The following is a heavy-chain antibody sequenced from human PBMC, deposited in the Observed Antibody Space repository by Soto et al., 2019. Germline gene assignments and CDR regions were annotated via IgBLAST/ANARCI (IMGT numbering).Heavy chain of an antibody. V-gene: IGHV3-23*01. CDR3: AKDVLYYDFWSGYYYMDV. CDR2: ISGSGGST. D-gene: IGHD3-3*01. Sequence: GGSLRLSCAASGFTFSSYAMSWVRQAPGKGLEWVSAISGSGGSTYYADSVKGRFTISRDNSKNTLYLQMNSLRAEDTAVYYFAKDVLYYDFWSGYYYMDVWGKGTTVTVSS. J-gene: IGHJ6*03. CDR1: GFTFSSYA.